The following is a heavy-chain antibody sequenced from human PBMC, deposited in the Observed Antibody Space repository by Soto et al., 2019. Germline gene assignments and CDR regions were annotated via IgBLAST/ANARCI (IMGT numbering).Heavy chain of an antibody. D-gene: IGHD2-15*01. V-gene: IGHV4-59*01. J-gene: IGHJ5*02. Sequence: PSETLTLTCTVSGASITTYYWSWIRQPPGKGLEWIGYISYSGSTDYNPSLKSRVTISFDASKNQISLQVRSATAADAAVYYCARDLKKYCSDGKGTWSDPWGKGPLVTVPS. CDR3: ARDLKKYCSDGKGTWSDP. CDR2: ISYSGST. CDR1: GASITTYY.